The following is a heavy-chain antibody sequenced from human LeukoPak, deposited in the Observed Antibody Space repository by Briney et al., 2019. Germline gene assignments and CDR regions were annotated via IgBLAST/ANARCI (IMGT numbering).Heavy chain of an antibody. CDR1: GFTFSSHA. CDR2: ISSNGGST. Sequence: GGSLRLSCAASGFTFSSHAMHWVRQAPGKGLEYVPSISSNGGSTYYANSVKGRFTISRDNSKNTMYLQMGSLRAEDMAVYYCARDRSRSGYLSFDFWGQGTLVTVSS. D-gene: IGHD3-22*01. V-gene: IGHV3-64*01. CDR3: ARDRSRSGYLSFDF. J-gene: IGHJ4*02.